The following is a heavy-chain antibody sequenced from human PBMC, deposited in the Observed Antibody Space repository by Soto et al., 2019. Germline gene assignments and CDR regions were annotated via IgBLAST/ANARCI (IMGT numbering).Heavy chain of an antibody. CDR3: ARSKYSISSFDD. CDR1: GFSLSTDDVG. Sequence: SGPTLVNPTQTLTLTCTFSGFSLSTDDVGVGWIRQPPGKALDWLAVIYWDDDKRYSPSLKSRLTITKDTSKNQVLLTMTNMDPVDTATYFCARSKYSISSFDDWGQGALVTVSS. J-gene: IGHJ4*02. CDR2: IYWDDDK. V-gene: IGHV2-5*02. D-gene: IGHD6-6*01.